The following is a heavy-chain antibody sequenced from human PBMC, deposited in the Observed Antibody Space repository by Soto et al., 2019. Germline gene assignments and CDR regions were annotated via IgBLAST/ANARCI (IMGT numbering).Heavy chain of an antibody. CDR1: GFTFSDYC. V-gene: IGHV3-11*01. D-gene: IGHD3-3*01. CDR3: ARNIYYDFWSGRDYYYYYYMDV. CDR2: ISSSGSTI. Sequence: GSLRLSCAASGFTFSDYCMSWIRQAPGKGLERVSYISSSGSTIYYADSVKGRFTISRDNAKNSLYLQMNSLRAEDTAVYYCARNIYYDFWSGRDYYYYYYMDVWGKGTTVTVSS. J-gene: IGHJ6*03.